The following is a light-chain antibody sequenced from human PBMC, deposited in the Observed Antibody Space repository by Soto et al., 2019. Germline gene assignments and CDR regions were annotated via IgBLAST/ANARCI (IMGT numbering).Light chain of an antibody. Sequence: QSVLTQPASLSGSPGQSITISCTGTSTDVGRYNYVSWYQQHPGKAPKLIIYEVSNRPSGVSNRFSGSKSGNTASLTISGLQAEDEADYYCSSYTPSSTLFGGGTKVT. J-gene: IGLJ2*01. CDR3: SSYTPSSTL. CDR1: STDVGRYNY. V-gene: IGLV2-14*01. CDR2: EVS.